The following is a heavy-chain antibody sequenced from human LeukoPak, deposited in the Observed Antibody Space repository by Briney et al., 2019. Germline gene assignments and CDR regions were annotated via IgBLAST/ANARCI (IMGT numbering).Heavy chain of an antibody. J-gene: IGHJ4*02. V-gene: IGHV1-58*02. CDR1: GFTFTSSA. D-gene: IGHD1-14*01. CDR2: VVVGSGNT. CDR3: AADFGVTHFDY. Sequence: GASVKVSCKASGFTFTSSAMQWVRQARGQRLEWIGWVVVGSGNTNYAQKFQERVTITRDMSTSTAYMELSSLRSEDTAVYYCAADFGVTHFDYWGQGTLVTVSS.